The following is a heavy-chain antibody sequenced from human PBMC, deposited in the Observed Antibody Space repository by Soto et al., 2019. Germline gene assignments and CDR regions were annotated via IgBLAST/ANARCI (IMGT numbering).Heavy chain of an antibody. D-gene: IGHD2-21*02. CDR2: ISAYNGNT. CDR3: ARGPGIYCGGDCHPFDY. CDR1: GYTFTSYG. Sequence: QVQLVQSGAEVKKPGASVKVSCKASGYTFTSYGISWVRQAPGQGLEWMGWISAYNGNTNYAQKPQGRVTMTTDTSKSTAYMELRSLESDDTAVYYCARGPGIYCGGDCHPFDYWGQGTLVTVSS. J-gene: IGHJ4*02. V-gene: IGHV1-18*04.